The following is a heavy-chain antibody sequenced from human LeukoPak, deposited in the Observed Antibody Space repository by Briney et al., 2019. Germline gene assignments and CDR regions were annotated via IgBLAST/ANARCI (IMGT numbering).Heavy chain of an antibody. CDR3: VRAPATNEWRCMDY. D-gene: IGHD2-8*02. Sequence: GGSLRLSCAASGFTFRSYWMTWVRQYPGKGLEWVANIKQDGSEKRYVDPVEGRFTISRDNAKNSLYLQMSSLRAEDTGVYYCVRAPATNEWRCMDYWGQGTLVTVSS. CDR2: IKQDGSEK. V-gene: IGHV3-7*01. CDR1: GFTFRSYW. J-gene: IGHJ4*02.